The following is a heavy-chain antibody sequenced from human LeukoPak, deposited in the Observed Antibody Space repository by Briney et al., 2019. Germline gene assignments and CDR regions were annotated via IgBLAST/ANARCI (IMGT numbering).Heavy chain of an antibody. CDR1: GGSFSGYY. CDR2: INHSGST. CDR3: ARQYYYYYMDV. V-gene: IGHV4-34*01. J-gene: IGHJ6*03. Sequence: PSETLSLTCAVYGGSFSGYYWGWIRQPPGKGLEWIGEINHSGSTNYNPSLKSRVTISVDTSKNQFSLKLSSVTAADTAVYYCARQYYYYYMDVWGKGTTVTVSS.